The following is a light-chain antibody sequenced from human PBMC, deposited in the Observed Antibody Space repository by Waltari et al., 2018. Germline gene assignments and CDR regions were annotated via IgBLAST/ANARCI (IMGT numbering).Light chain of an antibody. CDR1: QSVSSSY. CDR2: DAS. CDR3: QQYGTSPFT. J-gene: IGKJ3*01. V-gene: IGKV3-20*01. Sequence: EIVLTQSPGTLSLSPGERATLSCRASQSVSSSYLAWYQQRPGQAPRLLIYDASIRATGIPDKCSGSGSGTDVTLTISRLEPEDFAVYYCQQYGTSPFTFGPGTKVDIK.